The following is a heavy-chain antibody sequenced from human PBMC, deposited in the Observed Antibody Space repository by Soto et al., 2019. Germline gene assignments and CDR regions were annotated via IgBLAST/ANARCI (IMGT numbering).Heavy chain of an antibody. Sequence: QVQLVQSGAEVKKPGASVKVSCKASGYTFTSYGISWVRQAPGQGLEWMGWISAYNGNTNYAQKRPGRVTVTTDTSTSTAYMALRSLRSDDTAVSYCARGGRTQTVDYWGQGTLVTVSS. CDR1: GYTFTSYG. V-gene: IGHV1-18*01. J-gene: IGHJ4*02. D-gene: IGHD2-2*01. CDR3: ARGGRTQTVDY. CDR2: ISAYNGNT.